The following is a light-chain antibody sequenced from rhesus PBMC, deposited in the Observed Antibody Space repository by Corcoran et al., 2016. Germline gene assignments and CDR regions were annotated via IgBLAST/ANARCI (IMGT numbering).Light chain of an antibody. J-gene: IGKJ4*01. V-gene: IGKV4-1*01. CDR3: QQYYTSPLT. Sequence: DIVMTQSPDSLAVSLGERVTINCKSSQSLLYSSNNKNYLAWYQQKPGQAPTLLIYWTSFRESGVPNRVGGGGFGTDFTLPISGLQAEDVAVYYCQQYYTSPLTFGGGTKVEIK. CDR1: QSLLYSSNNKNY. CDR2: WTS.